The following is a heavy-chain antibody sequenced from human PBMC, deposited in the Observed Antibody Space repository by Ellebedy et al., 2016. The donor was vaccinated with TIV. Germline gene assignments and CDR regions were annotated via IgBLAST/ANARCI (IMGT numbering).Heavy chain of an antibody. Sequence: GESLKISCAASGFTFTTFSMNWVRQAPGKGLEWVAKIMEDGSQKYYVDSVKGRFTVSRDNAKNSLYLQMNRLRAEDTAVYSCCYMGSGTYGDLDYWGHGTLVTVSS. CDR1: GFTFTTFS. CDR2: IMEDGSQK. V-gene: IGHV3-7*01. CDR3: CYMGSGTYGDLDY. J-gene: IGHJ4*01. D-gene: IGHD3-10*01.